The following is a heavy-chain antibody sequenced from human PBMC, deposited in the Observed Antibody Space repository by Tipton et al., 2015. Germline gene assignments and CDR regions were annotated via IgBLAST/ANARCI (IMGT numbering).Heavy chain of an antibody. V-gene: IGHV5-51*01. J-gene: IGHJ3*02. Sequence: QLVQSGAEVKKPGESLKISCKGSGYSFSNYWIGWVRQMPGKGLEWMGIIYPGDSHTGYNPSFQGQVTISADKSISTAYLHWSSLKASDTAMYYCARHVSFYYDTHGSDALDIWGQGTMVIVS. CDR2: IYPGDSHT. CDR3: ARHVSFYYDTHGSDALDI. CDR1: GYSFSNYW. D-gene: IGHD3-22*01.